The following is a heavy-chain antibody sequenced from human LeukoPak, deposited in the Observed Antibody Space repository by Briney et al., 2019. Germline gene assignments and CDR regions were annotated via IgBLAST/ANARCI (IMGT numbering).Heavy chain of an antibody. CDR3: ARDKSIPNLDAFDI. J-gene: IGHJ3*02. CDR2: IKQDGSEK. V-gene: IGHV3-7*05. CDR1: GFIFRRYW. Sequence: GGSLILSCAASGFIFRRYWMTWVRQAPGKGLEWVANIKQDGSEKNYLDSVRGRFTISRDDARNSLYLQMDSLRVEDTAVYYCARDKSIPNLDAFDIWGQGTMVTVSS. D-gene: IGHD1-14*01.